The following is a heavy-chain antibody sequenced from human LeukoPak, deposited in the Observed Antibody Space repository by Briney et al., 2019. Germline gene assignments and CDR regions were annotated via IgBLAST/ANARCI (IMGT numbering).Heavy chain of an antibody. V-gene: IGHV3-11*01. J-gene: IGHJ4*02. CDR2: ISSSGSTI. D-gene: IGHD3-3*01. CDR3: ARVRFYDFWSGAFDY. CDR1: GFTFSDYY. Sequence: GGSLRLSCAASGFTFSDYYMSWIRQAPGKGLEWVSYISSSGSTIYYADSVKGRFTISRDNAKNSLYPQMNSLRAEDTAVYYCARVRFYDFWSGAFDYWGQGTLVTVSS.